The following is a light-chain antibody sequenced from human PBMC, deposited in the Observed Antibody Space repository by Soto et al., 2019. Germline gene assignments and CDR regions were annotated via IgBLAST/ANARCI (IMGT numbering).Light chain of an antibody. CDR2: EVT. CDR3: SSYAASNNFYFV. J-gene: IGLJ3*02. V-gene: IGLV2-8*01. Sequence: QSVRTQPPSASGSPGQSFTISCTGTSSDVGGYNYVSWYQQYPGRAPKLMIYEVTKRPSGVPDRFSGSKSGNTASLTVSGLQAEDEADYYCSSYAASNNFYFVFGGGTQLTVL. CDR1: SSDVGGYNY.